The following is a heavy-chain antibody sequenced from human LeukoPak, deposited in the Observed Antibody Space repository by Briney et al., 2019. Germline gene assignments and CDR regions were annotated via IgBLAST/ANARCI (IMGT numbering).Heavy chain of an antibody. J-gene: IGHJ4*02. V-gene: IGHV1-2*02. CDR1: GYTFTDYY. D-gene: IGHD4-11*01. Sequence: ASVKVSCKASGYTFTDYYIHWMRQAPGQGLEWMGWINPNSGATHYAQKFQGRVTMTRVTSIRTAYMELTILRSDDTAVYYCASVYSAKDLAQLDYWGQGTLVTVSS. CDR2: INPNSGAT. CDR3: ASVYSAKDLAQLDY.